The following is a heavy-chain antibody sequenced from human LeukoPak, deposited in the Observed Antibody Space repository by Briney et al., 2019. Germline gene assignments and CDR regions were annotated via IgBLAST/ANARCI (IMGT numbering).Heavy chain of an antibody. D-gene: IGHD6-13*01. Sequence: PGGALGLSRAASGFTFWSYAMSWGRQAPGEGVGGGSTISGSGGSTYYADSVKGRFTISRDNSKNTLYLQMNSLRAEDTAVYYCVGALAAAGRGSYYFDYWGQGTLVTVSS. J-gene: IGHJ4*02. CDR1: GFTFWSYA. CDR2: ISGSGGST. CDR3: VGALAAAGRGSYYFDY. V-gene: IGHV3-23*01.